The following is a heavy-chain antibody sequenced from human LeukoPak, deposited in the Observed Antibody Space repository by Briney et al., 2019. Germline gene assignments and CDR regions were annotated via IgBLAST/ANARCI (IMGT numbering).Heavy chain of an antibody. CDR1: GFTFSSYW. CDR3: ARVHHRSWGGFDY. CDR2: LNQDGTST. V-gene: IGHV3-74*01. J-gene: IGHJ4*02. D-gene: IGHD3-16*01. Sequence: GGSLRLSCAASGFTFSSYWMHWVRQVPGKGLVWVSRLNQDGTSTDYADSVKGRFSISRDNAKNTLSLQMNSLRADDTAVYYGARVHHRSWGGFDYWGQGTLVTVSS.